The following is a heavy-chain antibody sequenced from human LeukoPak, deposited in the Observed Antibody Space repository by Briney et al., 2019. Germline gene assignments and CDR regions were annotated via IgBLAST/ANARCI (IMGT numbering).Heavy chain of an antibody. Sequence: ASVKVSCKASGYTFTCYYMHWVRQAPGQGLEWMGWINPNSGGTNYAQKFQGRVTMTRDTSISTAYMELSRLRSDDTAVYYCARDPPSARYYYYGMDVWGQGTTVTVSS. CDR1: GYTFTCYY. CDR2: INPNSGGT. J-gene: IGHJ6*02. V-gene: IGHV1-2*02. CDR3: ARDPPSARYYYYGMDV. D-gene: IGHD6-6*01.